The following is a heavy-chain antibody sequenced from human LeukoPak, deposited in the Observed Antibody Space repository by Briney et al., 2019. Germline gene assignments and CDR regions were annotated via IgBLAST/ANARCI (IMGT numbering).Heavy chain of an antibody. CDR3: AKQRSRVAGFFDY. CDR1: GFTFSSYG. CDR2: ISYDGSNK. D-gene: IGHD6-19*01. V-gene: IGHV3-30*18. J-gene: IGHJ4*02. Sequence: GRSLRLSCAASGFTFSSYGMHWVRQAPGKGLEWVAVISYDGSNKYYADSVKGRFTISRDNSKNTLYLQMNSLRAEDTAVYYCAKQRSRVAGFFDYWGQGTLVTVSS.